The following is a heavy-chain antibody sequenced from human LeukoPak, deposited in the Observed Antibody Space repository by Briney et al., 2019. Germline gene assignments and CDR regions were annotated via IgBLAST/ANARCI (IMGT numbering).Heavy chain of an antibody. CDR1: GGSFSGYY. Sequence: SETLSLTCAVYGGSFSGYYWSWIRQPPGKGLEWIGEINHSGSTNYNPSLKSRVTISVDTSKSQFSLKLSSVTAADTAVYYCARGRRTGYYYYGMDVWGQGTTVTVSS. J-gene: IGHJ6*02. D-gene: IGHD1-1*01. V-gene: IGHV4-34*01. CDR2: INHSGST. CDR3: ARGRRTGYYYYGMDV.